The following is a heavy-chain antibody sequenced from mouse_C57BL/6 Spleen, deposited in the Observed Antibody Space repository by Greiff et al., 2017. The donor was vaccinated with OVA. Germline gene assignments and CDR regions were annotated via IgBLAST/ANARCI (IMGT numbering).Heavy chain of an antibody. J-gene: IGHJ2*01. CDR1: GYTFTSYW. Sequence: QVQLQQPGAELVRPGSSVKLSCKAYGYTFTSYWMDWVKQRPGQGLEWIGNIYPSDSETHYNQKFKDKATLTADKSSRPAYMQLSSLTSEDSAVNYCARSTTVVAYYFDDWGQGTTLTVSS. CDR2: IYPSDSET. V-gene: IGHV1-61*01. D-gene: IGHD1-1*01. CDR3: ARSTTVVAYYFDD.